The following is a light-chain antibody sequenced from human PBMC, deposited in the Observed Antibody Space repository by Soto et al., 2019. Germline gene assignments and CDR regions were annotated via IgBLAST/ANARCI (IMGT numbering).Light chain of an antibody. V-gene: IGKV2-30*01. CDR3: MQGTHWPWT. CDR1: QSPLYSDGNTY. J-gene: IGKJ1*01. Sequence: DVVMTQSPLSLPVTLGQPASISCRSSQSPLYSDGNTYLSWFQQRPGQSPRRLIYKVSNRDSGVPDRFSGSGSGTDFTLKISRVEAEDVGLYYCMQGTHWPWTFGQGTKVDIK. CDR2: KVS.